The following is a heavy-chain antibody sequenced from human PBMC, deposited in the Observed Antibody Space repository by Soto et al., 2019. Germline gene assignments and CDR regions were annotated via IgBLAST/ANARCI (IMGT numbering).Heavy chain of an antibody. Sequence: LRLSCAASGFTFSSYAMSWVRQAPGKGLEWVSAISGSGGSTYYADSVKGRFTISRDNSKNTLYLQMNSLRAEDTAVYYCAKPGSGSGSDGYYYYGMDVWGQGTTVTVSS. CDR2: ISGSGGST. CDR1: GFTFSSYA. D-gene: IGHD3-10*01. V-gene: IGHV3-23*01. J-gene: IGHJ6*02. CDR3: AKPGSGSGSDGYYYYGMDV.